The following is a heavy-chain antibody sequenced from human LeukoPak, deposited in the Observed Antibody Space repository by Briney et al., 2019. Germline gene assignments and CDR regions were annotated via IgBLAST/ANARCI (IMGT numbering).Heavy chain of an antibody. CDR3: ARQGYCSSTSCFWDY. CDR1: GGSISSSSYY. D-gene: IGHD2-2*01. V-gene: IGHV4-39*01. Sequence: SETLSLTCTVSGGSISSSSYYWGWIRQPPGKGLEWIGSIYYSGSTYYNPSLKSRVTISVGTSKNRFSLKLSSVTAADTAVYYCARQGYCSSTSCFWDYWGQGTLVTVSS. J-gene: IGHJ4*02. CDR2: IYYSGST.